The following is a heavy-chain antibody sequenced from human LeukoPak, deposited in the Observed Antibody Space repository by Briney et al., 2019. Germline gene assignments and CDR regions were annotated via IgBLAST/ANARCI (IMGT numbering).Heavy chain of an antibody. Sequence: ASVKVSCKASGGTFSSYAISWVRQAPGQGLEWMEGIIPIFGTANYAQKFQGRVTITTDESTSTAYMELSSLRSEDTAVYYCARSPSSYYDSSGYYYFDYWGQGTLVTVSS. J-gene: IGHJ4*02. V-gene: IGHV1-69*05. D-gene: IGHD3-22*01. CDR2: IIPIFGTA. CDR3: ARSPSSYYDSSGYYYFDY. CDR1: GGTFSSYA.